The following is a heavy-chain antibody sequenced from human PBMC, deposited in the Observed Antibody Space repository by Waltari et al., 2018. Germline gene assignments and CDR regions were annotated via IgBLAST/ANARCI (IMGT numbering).Heavy chain of an antibody. J-gene: IGHJ5*02. CDR2: IHPDGSES. CDR1: GFSFYNSW. Sequence: EVQLVESEGGWVQPGGSLRLACAASGFSFYNSWMDWVRQAPGKGPEGVANIHPDGSESHHVDSVKGRFTISRDNAQNLLYLQMNSLRAEDTAVYYCSVSLNSWGQGTQVTVSS. V-gene: IGHV3-7*01. CDR3: SVSLNS.